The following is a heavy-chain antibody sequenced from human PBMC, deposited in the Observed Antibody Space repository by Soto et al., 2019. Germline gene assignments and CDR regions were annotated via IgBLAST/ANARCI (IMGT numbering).Heavy chain of an antibody. CDR2: IGHDGSDE. J-gene: IGHJ3*02. V-gene: IGHV3-33*01. CDR1: GFTFSRYG. Sequence: QVHLVESGGGVVQPGRSLRLSCAASGFTFSRYGMNWVRQAPGKGLEWVAGIGHDGSDEYYADSVKGRLTISRDNSKNTMNVTMKNLRVEDTVVYYCATNRVSDTGYGDAFDIWGQGTRVTVS. D-gene: IGHD3-9*01. CDR3: ATNRVSDTGYGDAFDI.